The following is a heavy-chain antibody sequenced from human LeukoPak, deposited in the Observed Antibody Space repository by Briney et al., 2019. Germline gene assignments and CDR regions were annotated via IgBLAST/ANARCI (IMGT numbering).Heavy chain of an antibody. Sequence: ASVKVSCKASGYTFTSYGISWVRQAPGQGLEWMGWISAYNGNTNYAQKLQGRVTMTTDTSTSTAYMELSSLRSEDTAVYYCARGPYGSGSYSYLPFDNWGQGTLVTVSS. V-gene: IGHV1-18*01. CDR3: ARGPYGSGSYSYLPFDN. CDR1: GYTFTSYG. CDR2: ISAYNGNT. D-gene: IGHD3-10*01. J-gene: IGHJ4*02.